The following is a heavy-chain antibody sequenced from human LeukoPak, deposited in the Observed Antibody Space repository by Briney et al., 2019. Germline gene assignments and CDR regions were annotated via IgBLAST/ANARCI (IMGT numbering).Heavy chain of an antibody. Sequence: SETLSLTCTVSGGSISSSGYYWGWIRQPPGKGLEWIGSIYYSGSTYYNPSLKSRVTISVDTSKNQFSLKLSSVTAADTAVYYCASGNLAAAGGFDYWGQGTLVTVSS. J-gene: IGHJ4*02. V-gene: IGHV4-39*01. CDR2: IYYSGST. D-gene: IGHD6-13*01. CDR1: GGSISSSGYY. CDR3: ASGNLAAAGGFDY.